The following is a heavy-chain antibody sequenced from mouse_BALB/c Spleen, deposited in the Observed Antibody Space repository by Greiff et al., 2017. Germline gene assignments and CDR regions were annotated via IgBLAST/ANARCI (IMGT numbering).Heavy chain of an antibody. CDR2: INPSTGYT. V-gene: IGHV1-7*01. D-gene: IGHD1-1*01. CDR3: ASFIYYYGSSPYYFDY. J-gene: IGHJ2*01. CDR1: GYTFTSYW. Sequence: VQLHQSGAELAKPGASVKMSCKASGYTFTSYWMHWVKQRPGQGLEWIGYINPSTGYTEYNQKFKDKATLTADKSSSTAYMQLSSLTSEDSAVYYCASFIYYYGSSPYYFDYWGQGTTLTVSS.